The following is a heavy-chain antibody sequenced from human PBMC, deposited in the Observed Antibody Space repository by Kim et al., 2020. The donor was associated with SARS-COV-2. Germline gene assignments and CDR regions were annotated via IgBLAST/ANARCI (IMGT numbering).Heavy chain of an antibody. D-gene: IGHD2-15*01. J-gene: IGHJ6*02. Sequence: RFTISRDNAKNSLYLQMNSLRAEDTAVYYCARDVLLVVAGPDRSYYGMDVWGQGTTVTVSS. V-gene: IGHV3-11*06. CDR3: ARDVLLVVAGPDRSYYGMDV.